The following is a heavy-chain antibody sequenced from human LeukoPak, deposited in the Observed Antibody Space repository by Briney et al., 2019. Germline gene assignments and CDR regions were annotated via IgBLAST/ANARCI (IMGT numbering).Heavy chain of an antibody. V-gene: IGHV4-34*01. CDR1: GGSFSGYY. J-gene: IGHJ4*02. D-gene: IGHD3-22*01. CDR2: INHSGST. CDR3: AKSSSGYSED. Sequence: SETLSLTCAVYGGSFSGYYWSWIRQPPGKGLEWIGEINHSGSTNYNPSLKSRVTIPVDTSKNQFSLKLSSVTAADTAVYYCAKSSSGYSEDWGQGTLVTVSS.